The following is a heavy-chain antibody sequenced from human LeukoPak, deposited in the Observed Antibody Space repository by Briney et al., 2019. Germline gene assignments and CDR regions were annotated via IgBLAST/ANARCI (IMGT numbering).Heavy chain of an antibody. J-gene: IGHJ4*02. CDR3: ARSYYYDRSGSRHYYFDS. CDR2: IYYSGST. V-gene: IGHV4-59*11. Sequence: SETLSLTCTVSGGSISNHYWNWIRQPPGKGLEWIGHIYYSGSTNYNPSLKSRVTISVDRSKTQFSLNLSSVTAADTAVYYCARSYYYDRSGSRHYYFDSWGQGTLVTVCS. D-gene: IGHD3-22*01. CDR1: GGSISNHY.